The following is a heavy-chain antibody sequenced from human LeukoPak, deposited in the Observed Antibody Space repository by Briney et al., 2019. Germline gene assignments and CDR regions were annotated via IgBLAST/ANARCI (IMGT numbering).Heavy chain of an antibody. J-gene: IGHJ4*02. CDR2: IYSCGST. D-gene: IGHD6-13*01. Sequence: GGSLRLSCAASGFTVSSNYMSWVRQAPGKGLEWVSVIYSCGSTYYADSVKGRFTISRGNSKNTLYLQMNSLRAEDTAGYYGARGLAAAAAFYFDYWGQGSLVTVSS. V-gene: IGHV3-53*05. CDR1: GFTVSSNY. CDR3: ARGLAAAAAFYFDY.